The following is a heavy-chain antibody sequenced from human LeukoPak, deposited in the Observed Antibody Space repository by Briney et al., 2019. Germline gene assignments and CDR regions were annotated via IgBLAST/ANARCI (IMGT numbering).Heavy chain of an antibody. D-gene: IGHD3-10*01. CDR1: GYTFTSYY. V-gene: IGHV1-46*01. CDR2: INPSGGST. J-gene: IGHJ5*02. CDR3: ARNVLLWFGDPKTVWVDP. Sequence: ASVKVSCKASGYTFTSYYMHWVRQAPGQGLEWMGIINPSGGSTSYAQKFQGRVTMTRDMSTSTVYMELSSLRSEDTAVYYSARNVLLWFGDPKTVWVDPCGQGTLFTVSS.